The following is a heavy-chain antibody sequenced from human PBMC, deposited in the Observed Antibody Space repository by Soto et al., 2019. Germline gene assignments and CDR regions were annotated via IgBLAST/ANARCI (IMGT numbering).Heavy chain of an antibody. V-gene: IGHV4-30-4*08. CDR3: ARALIQLWPHYYYGMDV. CDR1: GGSISSGGYY. J-gene: IGHJ6*02. CDR2: IYYSGST. Sequence: TLSLTCTVSGGSISSGGYYWSWIRQHPGKGLEWIGYIYYSGSTYYNPSLKSRVTISVDTSKNQFSLKVSSVTAADTAVYYCARALIQLWPHYYYGMDVWGQGTTVTVSS. D-gene: IGHD5-18*01.